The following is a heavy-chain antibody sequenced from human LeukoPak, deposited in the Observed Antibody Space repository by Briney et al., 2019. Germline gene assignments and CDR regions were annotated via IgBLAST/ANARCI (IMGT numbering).Heavy chain of an antibody. CDR3: ARHIPRDPVRGGGNWFDP. J-gene: IGHJ5*02. CDR2: INHGGST. Sequence: PSETLSLTCAVYGGSFSGYYWSWIRQPPGKGREWIGEINHGGSTNYNPSLKSRVTISVDTSKNQFSLKLSSVTAADTAMYYCARHIPRDPVRGGGNWFDPWGQGTLVTVSS. D-gene: IGHD3-10*01. V-gene: IGHV4-34*01. CDR1: GGSFSGYY.